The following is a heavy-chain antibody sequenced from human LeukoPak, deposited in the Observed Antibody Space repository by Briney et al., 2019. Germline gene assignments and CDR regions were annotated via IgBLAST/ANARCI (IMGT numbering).Heavy chain of an antibody. D-gene: IGHD1-26*01. V-gene: IGHV4-30-4*08. CDR1: GGSISSGDYY. J-gene: IGHJ4*02. Sequence: SSQTLSLTCTVSGGSISSGDYYWSWIRQPPGKGLEWIGYIYYSGSTYYNPSLKSRVTISVDTSKIQFSLKLSSVTAADTAVYYCARATWELLHFDYWGQGTLVTVSS. CDR3: ARATWELLHFDY. CDR2: IYYSGST.